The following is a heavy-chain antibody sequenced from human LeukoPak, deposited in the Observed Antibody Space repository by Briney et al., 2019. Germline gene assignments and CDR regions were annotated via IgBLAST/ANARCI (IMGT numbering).Heavy chain of an antibody. D-gene: IGHD3-22*01. CDR1: GGSFSGYY. J-gene: IGHJ3*02. CDR3: ARSERIIMILGGAFDI. Sequence: SETLSLTCAVYGGSFSGYYWSWIRQPPGKGLEWIGEINHSGSTNYNPSLKSRVTISVDTSKDQFSLKLSSVTAADAAVYYCARSERIIMILGGAFDIWGQGTVVTVSS. CDR2: INHSGST. V-gene: IGHV4-34*01.